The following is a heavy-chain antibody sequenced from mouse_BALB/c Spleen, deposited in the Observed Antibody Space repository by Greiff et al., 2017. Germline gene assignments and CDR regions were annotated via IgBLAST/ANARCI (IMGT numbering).Heavy chain of an antibody. CDR2: ISSGGST. CDR3: ARGTVARDYAMDY. V-gene: IGHV5-6-5*01. D-gene: IGHD1-1*01. J-gene: IGHJ4*01. CDR1: GFTFSSYA. Sequence: EVHLVESGGGLVKPGGSLKLSCAASGFTFSSYAMSWVRQTPEKRLEWVASISSGGSTYYPDSVKGRFTISRDNARNILYLQMSSLRSEDTAMYYCARGTVARDYAMDYWDQGTSVTVSS.